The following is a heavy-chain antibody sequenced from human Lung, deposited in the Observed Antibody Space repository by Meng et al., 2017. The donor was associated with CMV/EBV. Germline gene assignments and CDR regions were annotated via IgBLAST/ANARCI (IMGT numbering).Heavy chain of an antibody. CDR2: MYSGGNRT. V-gene: IGHV3-23*03. CDR1: GFTFSAYA. CDR3: AKDPYYDFWSGSLAD. J-gene: IGHJ4*02. D-gene: IGHD3-3*01. Sequence: SCAASGFTFSAYAMTWVRQAPGKGLEWVSVMYSGGNRTYYSDSVRGRFTISRDDSKSTLYLQMSSLRAEDTALYYCAKDPYYDFWSGSLADWGPGTLVTVSS.